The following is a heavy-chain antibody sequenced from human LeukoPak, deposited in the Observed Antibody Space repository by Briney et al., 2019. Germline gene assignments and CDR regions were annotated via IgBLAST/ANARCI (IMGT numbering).Heavy chain of an antibody. Sequence: PGGSLRLSYAASGFTFDDYAMHWVRQAPGKGLEWVSGISWNSGSIGYADSVKGRFTISRDNAKNSLYLQMNSLRAEDTALYYCAKDIYPNLKQTENWFDPWGQGTLVTVSS. J-gene: IGHJ5*02. CDR1: GFTFDDYA. D-gene: IGHD2-2*02. CDR2: ISWNSGSI. V-gene: IGHV3-9*01. CDR3: AKDIYPNLKQTENWFDP.